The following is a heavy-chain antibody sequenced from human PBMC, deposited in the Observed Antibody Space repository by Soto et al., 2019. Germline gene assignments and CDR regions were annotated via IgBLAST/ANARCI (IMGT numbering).Heavy chain of an antibody. CDR2: ISVYDGNT. D-gene: IGHD7-27*01. J-gene: IGHJ4*02. Sequence: GASVKVSCKASGYTFTSYDINWVRQAPGQGLEWMGWISVYDGNTNYAQNLQDRVTMTTDTSTSTAYMELRSLRSDDTAVYYCASALGIGDYWGQGTQVT. CDR3: ASALGIGDY. V-gene: IGHV1-18*01. CDR1: GYTFTSYD.